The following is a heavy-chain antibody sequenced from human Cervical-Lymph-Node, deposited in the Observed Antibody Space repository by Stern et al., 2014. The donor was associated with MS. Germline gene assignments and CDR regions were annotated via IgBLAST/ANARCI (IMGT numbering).Heavy chain of an antibody. CDR3: THDLLDSSDVRYFGVDV. J-gene: IGHJ6*02. V-gene: IGHV3-49*05. D-gene: IGHD3-22*01. CDR2: IRSQVYGGTL. Sequence: EVQLVQSGGASVKAGRSLRLSCSGSGFIFGDYAINWFRQSPGRGLEWVALIRSQVYGGTLDYAASVKGRFTVSRDDSKSIAYLQMNSLKTEDTGVYYCTHDLLDSSDVRYFGVDVWGQGTTVTVSS. CDR1: GFIFGDYA.